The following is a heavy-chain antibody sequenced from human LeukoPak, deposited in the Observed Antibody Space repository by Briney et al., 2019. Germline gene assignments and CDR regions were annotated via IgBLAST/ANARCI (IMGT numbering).Heavy chain of an antibody. CDR1: GYSISNGFY. Sequence: SETLSLTCTVSGYSISNGFYWGWIRQPPGKGLEWIGSIYHSGGTYCNPSLKSRVTISVDTSKNQFSLKLSSVTAADTAVYYCARTRFRWHAGSYRYYFDYWGQGTLVTVSS. V-gene: IGHV4-38-2*02. CDR3: ARTRFRWHAGSYRYYFDY. CDR2: IYHSGGT. D-gene: IGHD3-16*02. J-gene: IGHJ4*02.